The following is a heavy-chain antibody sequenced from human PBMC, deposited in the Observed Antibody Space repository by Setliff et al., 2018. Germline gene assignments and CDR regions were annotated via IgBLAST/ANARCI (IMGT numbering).Heavy chain of an antibody. CDR2: ISGSGLST. CDR1: GFTFSNYA. Sequence: PGGSLRLSCAASGFTFSNYAMTRVRQAPGTGLEWVSAISGSGLSTSYADSVKGRFTISRDNSKNTLFLQMHSLRAEDTAVYYCAKGQGFYDSSATAWWVYWGQGTLVT. CDR3: AKGQGFYDSSATAWWVY. D-gene: IGHD3-22*01. J-gene: IGHJ4*02. V-gene: IGHV3-23*01.